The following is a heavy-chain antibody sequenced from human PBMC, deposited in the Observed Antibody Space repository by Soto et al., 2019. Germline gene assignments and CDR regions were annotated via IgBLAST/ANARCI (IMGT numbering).Heavy chain of an antibody. V-gene: IGHV4-31*03. D-gene: IGHD3-16*01. J-gene: IGHJ4*02. CDR3: ARAPGLGTFDY. CDR2: IYYSGST. CDR1: GGSISSGGYY. Sequence: SETLSLTRTVSGGSISSGGYYWSWIRQHPGKGLEWIGYIYYSGSTYYNPSLKSRVTISVDTSKNQFSLKLSSVAAADTAVYYCARAPGLGTFDYWGQGTLVTVSS.